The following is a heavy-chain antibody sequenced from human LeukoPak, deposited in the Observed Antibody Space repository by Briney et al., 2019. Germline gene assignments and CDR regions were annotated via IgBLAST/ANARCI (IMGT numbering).Heavy chain of an antibody. V-gene: IGHV3-30*18. D-gene: IGHD4-11*01. Sequence: GGSLRLSCAASGFSFSDYGIHWVRQAPGKGLEWVAVISFDGSNKYYADSVKGRFTISRDNSKTTPSLQMNSLRVEDTAVYYCAKDGAYINYQYYFDSWGRGTLVTVSS. CDR1: GFSFSDYG. CDR3: AKDGAYINYQYYFDS. CDR2: ISFDGSNK. J-gene: IGHJ4*02.